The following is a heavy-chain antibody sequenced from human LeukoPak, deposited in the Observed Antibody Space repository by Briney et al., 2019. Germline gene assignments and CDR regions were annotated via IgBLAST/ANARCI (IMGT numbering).Heavy chain of an antibody. Sequence: SGPTLVNPTQTLTLTCTFSGFSLSTSGVGVGWIRQPPGKALEWLALIYWNDDKRYSPSLKSRPTITKDTSKNQVVLTMTNMDPVDTATYYCAHSLPYDSSQSGLGYFDYWGQGTLVTVSS. J-gene: IGHJ4*02. CDR2: IYWNDDK. V-gene: IGHV2-5*01. CDR3: AHSLPYDSSQSGLGYFDY. D-gene: IGHD3-22*01. CDR1: GFSLSTSGVG.